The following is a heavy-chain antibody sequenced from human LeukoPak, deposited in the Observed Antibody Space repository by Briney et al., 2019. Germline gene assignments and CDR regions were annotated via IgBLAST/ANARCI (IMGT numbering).Heavy chain of an antibody. V-gene: IGHV3-74*01. CDR3: AELGITMIGGV. Sequence: GGSLRLSCAASGFTLSHHWMHWVRQAPGKRLVWVSRINTDGSSTDYADSVKGRFTISRDNAKNSLYLQMNSLRAEDTAVYYCAELGITMIGGVWGKGTTVTISS. D-gene: IGHD3-10*02. J-gene: IGHJ6*04. CDR2: INTDGSST. CDR1: GFTLSHHW.